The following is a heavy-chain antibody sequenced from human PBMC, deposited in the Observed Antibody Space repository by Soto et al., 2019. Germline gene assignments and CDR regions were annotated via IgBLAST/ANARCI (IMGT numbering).Heavy chain of an antibody. CDR1: GYTFTTYG. J-gene: IGHJ5*02. V-gene: IGHV1-18*04. CDR3: ARYLYYGSVGYRWCDA. Sequence: QVQLVQSGAEVKKPGASVKVSCKASGYTFTTYGITWVRQAPGQGLEWMGWISAYNGNTNYAQKFQGRVTMTTDTSTTTAYMKLRSLRSDDTAVYYCARYLYYGSVGYRWCDAWGQGTLVNVSS. CDR2: ISAYNGNT. D-gene: IGHD3-10*01.